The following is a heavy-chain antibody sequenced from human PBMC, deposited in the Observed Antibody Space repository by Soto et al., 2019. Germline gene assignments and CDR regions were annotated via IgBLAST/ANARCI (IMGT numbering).Heavy chain of an antibody. CDR1: GFTFSSYA. J-gene: IGHJ6*02. D-gene: IGHD3-10*01. V-gene: IGHV3-30*03. CDR2: ISFDGGKT. Sequence: GGSLRLSCAASGFTFSSYAMNWVRQAPGKGLEWVSVISFDGGKTYYADSVKGRFTISRDNSKNTLNLQMNSLRAEDTAVYYCARLYGSGTYYTAYYYYGMDVWGQGTTVTVSS. CDR3: ARLYGSGTYYTAYYYYGMDV.